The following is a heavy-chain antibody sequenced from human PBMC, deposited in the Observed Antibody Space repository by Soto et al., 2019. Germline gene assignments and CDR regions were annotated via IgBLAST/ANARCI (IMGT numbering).Heavy chain of an antibody. CDR2: IYSAGNT. J-gene: IGHJ6*02. CDR3: ARDFVVGGPTINYYYGMDV. D-gene: IGHD1-26*01. V-gene: IGHV3-66*01. CDR1: GYTVSTYA. Sequence: GGSLRISCAACGYTVSTYAMAWVRQAPGKGLEWISIIYSAGNTYYADSVKGRFTISRDNSKNTLYLQMNSLGAEDTAVYYCARDFVVGGPTINYYYGMDVWGQGTTVTVSS.